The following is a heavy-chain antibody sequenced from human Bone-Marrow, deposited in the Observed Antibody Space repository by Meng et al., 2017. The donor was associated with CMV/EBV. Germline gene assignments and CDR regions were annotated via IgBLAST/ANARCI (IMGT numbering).Heavy chain of an antibody. Sequence: SEPLSLTCAVYGGSFSGYYWSWIRQPPGKGLKWIGEINHSGSTNYNPSLKSRVTISVDTSKNQFSLKLSSVTAADTAVYYCARDRVAVTYYYGMDVWGQGTTVTVSS. J-gene: IGHJ6*02. CDR2: INHSGST. D-gene: IGHD6-19*01. CDR3: ARDRVAVTYYYGMDV. CDR1: GGSFSGYY. V-gene: IGHV4-34*01.